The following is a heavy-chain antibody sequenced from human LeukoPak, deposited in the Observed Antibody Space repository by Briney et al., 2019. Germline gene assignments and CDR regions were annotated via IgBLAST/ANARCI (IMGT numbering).Heavy chain of an antibody. CDR3: ARGDSNFRFDY. V-gene: IGHV4-59*01. J-gene: IGHJ4*02. Sequence: PSETLSLTCTISGGSITGYYWSWIRQPPGKGLEWIGYIYYSGSTNYNPSLKSRVTISVDTSKNQFSLKLSSVTAADTAVYYCARGDSNFRFDYWGQGTLVTVSS. CDR2: IYYSGST. CDR1: GGSITGYY. D-gene: IGHD4-11*01.